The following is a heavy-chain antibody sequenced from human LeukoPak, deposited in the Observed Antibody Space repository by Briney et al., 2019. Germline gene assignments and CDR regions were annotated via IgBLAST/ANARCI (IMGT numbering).Heavy chain of an antibody. Sequence: GGSLRLSCAASGFTFSSYCMSGVRQAPGKGLEWVASIKRDGSVKKYVDSVQGRFTVSRDNTKNSLYLQMNSLRADDTAVYYCARLSGDITVFDLWGQGTLVTVSS. J-gene: IGHJ4*02. D-gene: IGHD1-20*01. CDR2: IKRDGSVK. CDR1: GFTFSSYC. V-gene: IGHV3-7*01. CDR3: ARLSGDITVFDL.